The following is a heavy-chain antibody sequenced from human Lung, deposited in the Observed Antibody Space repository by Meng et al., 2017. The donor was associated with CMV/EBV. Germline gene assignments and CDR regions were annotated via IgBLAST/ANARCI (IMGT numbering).Heavy chain of an antibody. D-gene: IGHD6-13*01. J-gene: IGHJ6*02. Sequence: ASVKVSXKASGYTFTSYYMHWVRQAPGQGLEWMGIINPSGGSTSYAQKFQGRVTMTRDTSTSTVYMELSSLRSEDTAVYYCARDLAAAGTGSCWGYYYYGMDVWGQGXTVTVSS. CDR3: ARDLAAAGTGSCWGYYYYGMDV. V-gene: IGHV1-46*01. CDR2: INPSGGST. CDR1: GYTFTSYY.